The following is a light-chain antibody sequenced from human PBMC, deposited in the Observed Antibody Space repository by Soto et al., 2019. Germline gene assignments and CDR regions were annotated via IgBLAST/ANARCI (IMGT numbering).Light chain of an antibody. CDR3: CAYGGSSNYV. Sequence: QSVLDQPAWVSLPPGQSVTISCTATGRGIESYYLVSLYQQLPGTVPKLIIYEDNKPPSGLSNHFSGSRSGNTASLTISGLQSEDEGDYYCCAYGGSSNYVFGTGTKVTVL. J-gene: IGLJ1*01. CDR2: EDN. V-gene: IGLV2-23*01. CDR1: GRGIESYYL.